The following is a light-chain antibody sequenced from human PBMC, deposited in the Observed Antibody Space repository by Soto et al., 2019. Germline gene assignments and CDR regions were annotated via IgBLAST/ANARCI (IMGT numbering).Light chain of an antibody. V-gene: IGKV3-15*01. Sequence: ETILTQSPAVLSVSPGERATLPCRASQSIRSNLAWYQQIPGQAPRLLVYSASTRATGIPARFSGSGSGTDFTLTITSLQSEDFAVYYCQHYFDRPLTFGGGTKV. J-gene: IGKJ4*01. CDR3: QHYFDRPLT. CDR2: SAS. CDR1: QSIRSN.